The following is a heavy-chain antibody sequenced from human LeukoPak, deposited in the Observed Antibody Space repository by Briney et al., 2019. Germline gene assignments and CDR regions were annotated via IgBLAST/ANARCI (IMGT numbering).Heavy chain of an antibody. CDR1: GGSISSGGYY. J-gene: IGHJ4*02. CDR3: ARVGYCSGGTCYNVFGY. CDR2: IYHSGST. Sequence: PSETLSLTCTVSGGSISSGGYYWSWIRQPPGKGLEWIGYIYHSGSTYYNPSLKSRVTISVDRSKNQFSLKLSSVTAADTAVYFCARVGYCSGGTCYNVFGYWGQGTLVTVSS. V-gene: IGHV4-30-2*01. D-gene: IGHD2-15*01.